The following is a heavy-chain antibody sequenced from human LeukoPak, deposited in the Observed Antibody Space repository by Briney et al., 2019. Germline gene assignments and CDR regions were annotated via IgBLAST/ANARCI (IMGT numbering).Heavy chain of an antibody. CDR3: ARYLSSGTVAGTGDY. Sequence: ASVKVSCKASGYTFTSYYMHWVRQAPGQGLEWMGIINPSGGSTSYAQKFQGRVTLTRDTSTSTVYMELSSPRSEDTAVYYCARYLSSGTVAGTGDYWGQGTLVTVSS. J-gene: IGHJ4*02. CDR2: INPSGGST. V-gene: IGHV1-46*01. CDR1: GYTFTSYY. D-gene: IGHD6-19*01.